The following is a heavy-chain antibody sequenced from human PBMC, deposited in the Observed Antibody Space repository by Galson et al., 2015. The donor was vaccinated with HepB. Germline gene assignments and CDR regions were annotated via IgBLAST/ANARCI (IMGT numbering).Heavy chain of an antibody. J-gene: IGHJ3*02. V-gene: IGHV3-30-3*01. CDR2: ISYDGSNK. CDR1: GFTFSSYA. D-gene: IGHD3-3*01. CDR3: ARPTVLRFLVGAFDI. Sequence: SLRLSCAASGFTFSSYAMRWVRQAPGKGLEWVAVISYDGSNKYYADSVKGRFTISRDNSKNTLYLQMNSLRAEDTAVYYCARPTVLRFLVGAFDIWGQGTMVTVSS.